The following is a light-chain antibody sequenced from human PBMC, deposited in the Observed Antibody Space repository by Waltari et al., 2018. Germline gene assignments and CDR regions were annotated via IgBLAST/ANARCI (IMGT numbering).Light chain of an antibody. Sequence: ETVLTQSPGTLALSPGERATLSFRASQSIGSSLAWYQHIPGQAPRPLFYDASNRATGIPARFSGSGSGTDFTLTISSLEPEDFAVYYCQQRINWPRTFGQGTKVEIK. CDR2: DAS. J-gene: IGKJ1*01. V-gene: IGKV3-11*01. CDR1: QSIGSS. CDR3: QQRINWPRT.